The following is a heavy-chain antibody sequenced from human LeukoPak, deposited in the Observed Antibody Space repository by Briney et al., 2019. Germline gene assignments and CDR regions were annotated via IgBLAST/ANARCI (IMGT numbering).Heavy chain of an antibody. Sequence: SETLSLTCTVSGGSISSCYWNWVRRPAGKGLEWIGQVYTSGSTNYNPSLKSRVTMSVDTSKKQFSLKLTSVTAADTAVYYCARDRGYGDYFDAFDIWGQGTIVTVSS. J-gene: IGHJ3*02. D-gene: IGHD4-17*01. CDR3: ARDRGYGDYFDAFDI. CDR1: GGSISSCY. CDR2: VYTSGST. V-gene: IGHV4-4*07.